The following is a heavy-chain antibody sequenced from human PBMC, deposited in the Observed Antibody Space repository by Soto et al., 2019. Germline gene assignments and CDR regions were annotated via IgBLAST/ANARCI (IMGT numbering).Heavy chain of an antibody. D-gene: IGHD5-18*01. CDR2: IYYSGST. CDR1: GGSISSGGYY. CDR3: ARSLSVDTAMVYGY. J-gene: IGHJ4*02. V-gene: IGHV4-31*03. Sequence: QVQLQESGPGLVKPSQTLSLTCTVSGGSISSGGYYWSWIRQHPGKGLEWIGYIYYSGSTYYNPALKHRVTISVDTSKNQFSLRLISVTDADTAVYYCARSLSVDTAMVYGYWGQGTLVTVSS.